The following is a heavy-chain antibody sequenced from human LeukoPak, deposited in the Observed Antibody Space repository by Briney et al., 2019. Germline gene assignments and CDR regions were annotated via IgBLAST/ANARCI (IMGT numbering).Heavy chain of an antibody. CDR2: ISSSGSTI. J-gene: IGHJ3*02. Sequence: GGSLRLSCAASGFTFSDYYMSWIRQAPGKGLEWVSYISSSGSTIYYADSVKGRFTISRDNAKNSLYLQMNSLRAEDTAVYYCARVRSHDYYDSSGYLDAFDIWGQGTMVTVSS. V-gene: IGHV3-11*01. CDR3: ARVRSHDYYDSSGYLDAFDI. D-gene: IGHD3-22*01. CDR1: GFTFSDYY.